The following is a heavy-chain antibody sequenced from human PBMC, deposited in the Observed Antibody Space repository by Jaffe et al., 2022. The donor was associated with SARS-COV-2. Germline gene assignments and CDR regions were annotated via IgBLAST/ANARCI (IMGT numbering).Heavy chain of an antibody. D-gene: IGHD4-17*01. V-gene: IGHV3-74*01. CDR2: ISSDGSRT. CDR1: GFTFSNYW. Sequence: EVQLVESGGGLVQPGGSLRLSCVASGFTFSNYWMHWVRQTPGKGLVWVSRISSDGSRTSFADAVTGRFTISRDNAKDTVYLQMNSLRVEDTAVYYCARGADFGGTSFSTCFDPWGQGTLVTVSS. J-gene: IGHJ5*02. CDR3: ARGADFGGTSFSTCFDP.